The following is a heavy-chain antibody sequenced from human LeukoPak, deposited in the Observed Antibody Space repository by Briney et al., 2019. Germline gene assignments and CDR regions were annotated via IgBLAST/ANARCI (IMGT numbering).Heavy chain of an antibody. CDR1: GGSFSGYY. V-gene: IGHV4-34*01. CDR2: INHSGST. CDR3: ASSRGGYYYMDV. J-gene: IGHJ6*03. D-gene: IGHD2-15*01. Sequence: PSETLSLTCAVYGGSFSGYYWSWIRQPPGKGLEWIGEINHSGSTNYNPSLKSRVTISVDPSKNQFSLKLSSVTAADTAVYYCASSRGGYYYMDVWGKGTTVTVSS.